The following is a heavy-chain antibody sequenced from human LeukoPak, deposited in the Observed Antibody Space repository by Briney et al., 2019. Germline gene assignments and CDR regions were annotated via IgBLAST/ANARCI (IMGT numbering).Heavy chain of an antibody. CDR1: GGSISSSSYY. CDR3: ARPYCTNGVCYNWFDP. CDR2: IYYGGST. J-gene: IGHJ5*02. V-gene: IGHV4-39*01. Sequence: PSETLSLTCTVSGGSISSSSYYWGWIRQPPGKGLEWIGSIYYGGSTYYNPSLKSRVTISVDTSKNQFSLKLSSVTAADTAVYYCARPYCTNGVCYNWFDPWGQGTLVTVSS. D-gene: IGHD2-8*01.